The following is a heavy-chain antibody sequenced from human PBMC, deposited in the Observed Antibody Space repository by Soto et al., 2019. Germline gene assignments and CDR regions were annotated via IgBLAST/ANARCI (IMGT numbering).Heavy chain of an antibody. CDR2: ISTYNGDT. J-gene: IGHJ4*02. V-gene: IGHV1-18*04. Sequence: GPEVKKPGASVKVSCKASGYTFTNYGISWVRQAPGQGLEWMGWISTYNGDTNYAQKLQGRVSLTTDTSTSTAYMEVRSLRSDDTSVYYCARAEKLVTGGMGGYWGQGTLVTVYS. CDR1: GYTFTNYG. CDR3: ARAEKLVTGGMGGY. D-gene: IGHD1-20*01.